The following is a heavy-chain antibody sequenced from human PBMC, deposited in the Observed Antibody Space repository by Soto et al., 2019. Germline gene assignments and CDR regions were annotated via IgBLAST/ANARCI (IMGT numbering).Heavy chain of an antibody. CDR1: GFTFDDYA. J-gene: IGHJ4*02. CDR3: AKDSLYSGSYFDY. V-gene: IGHV3-9*01. CDR2: ISWNSGSI. D-gene: IGHD1-26*01. Sequence: GGSLRLSCAASGFTFDDYAMHWVRQAPGKGLEWVSGISWNSGSIGYADSVKGRFTISRDNAKNSLYLQMNSLRAEDTALYYCAKDSLYSGSYFDYWGQGTLVTVSS.